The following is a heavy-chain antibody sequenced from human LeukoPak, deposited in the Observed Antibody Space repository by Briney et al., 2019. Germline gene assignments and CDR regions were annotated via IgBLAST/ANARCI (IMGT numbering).Heavy chain of an antibody. Sequence: GGSLRLSCAAPGFTFSSYGMHWVRQAPGKGLEWVAVIRYDGSNKYYADSVKGRFTISRDNSKNTLYLQMNSLRAEDTAVYYCARDLQAYCGGDCNAQGDYWGQGTLVTVSS. D-gene: IGHD2-21*02. J-gene: IGHJ4*02. CDR2: IRYDGSNK. CDR1: GFTFSSYG. V-gene: IGHV3-33*01. CDR3: ARDLQAYCGGDCNAQGDY.